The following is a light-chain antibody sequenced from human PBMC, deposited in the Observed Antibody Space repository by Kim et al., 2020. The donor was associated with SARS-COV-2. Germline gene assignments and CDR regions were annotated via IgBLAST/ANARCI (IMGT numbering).Light chain of an antibody. V-gene: IGKV1-27*01. CDR2: AAS. Sequence: ASVGDRVTITCRASQGISNYLAWYQQKPGKVPKLLIYAASTLQSGVPSRLSGSGSGTDFTLTISSLQPEDVATYYCQKYNSAPEAFDQGTRLEIK. CDR1: QGISNY. CDR3: QKYNSAPEA. J-gene: IGKJ5*01.